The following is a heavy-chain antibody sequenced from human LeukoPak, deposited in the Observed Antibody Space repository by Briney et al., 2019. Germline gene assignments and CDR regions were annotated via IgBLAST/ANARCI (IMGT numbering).Heavy chain of an antibody. D-gene: IGHD6-19*01. CDR3: ARGSGLAGRQWLVIGGVYFDY. CDR1: GFTFSSYS. CDR2: ISGVSNYI. V-gene: IGHV3-21*01. J-gene: IGHJ4*02. Sequence: GGSLRLSCAASGFTFSSYSMHWVRQAPGKGLEWVSSISGVSNYIYNADSVKGRFTISRDNAKNSLYLQMNSLRAEDTAVYYCARGSGLAGRQWLVIGGVYFDYWGQGTLVTVSS.